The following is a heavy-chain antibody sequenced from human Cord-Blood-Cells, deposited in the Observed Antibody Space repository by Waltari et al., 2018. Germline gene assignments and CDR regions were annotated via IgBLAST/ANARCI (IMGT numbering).Heavy chain of an antibody. V-gene: IGHV4-59*11. D-gene: IGHD6-13*01. CDR3: AREGAADSLDY. J-gene: IGHJ4*02. CDR2: IYYSGST. Sequence: QVQLQESGPGLVKPSETLSLTCTVSGGSISSHYWSWIRQPPGKGLEWIGYIYYSGSTNDNPSLKGRVTRSVDTSKNPFSLKLSSVTAADTAVYYCAREGAADSLDYWGQGTLVTVSS. CDR1: GGSISSHY.